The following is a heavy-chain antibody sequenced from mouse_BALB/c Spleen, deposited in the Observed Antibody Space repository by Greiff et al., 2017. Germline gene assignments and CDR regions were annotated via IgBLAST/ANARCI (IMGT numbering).Heavy chain of an antibody. D-gene: IGHD2-3*01. CDR1: GFTFSDYY. CDR2: ISDGGSYT. V-gene: IGHV5-4*02. J-gene: IGHJ2*01. Sequence: EVQLVESGGGLVKPGGSLKLSCAASGFTFSDYYMYWVRQTPEKRLEWVATISDGGSYTYYPDSVKGRFTISRDNAKNTLYLQMSSLKSEDTAMYYCTSRYDGYFDYWGQGTTLTVSS. CDR3: TSRYDGYFDY.